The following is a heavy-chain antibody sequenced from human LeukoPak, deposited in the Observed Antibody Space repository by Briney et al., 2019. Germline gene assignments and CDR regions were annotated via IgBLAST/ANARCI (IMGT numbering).Heavy chain of an antibody. CDR1: GGSISSYY. CDR2: IYTSGST. D-gene: IGHD2-8*01. Sequence: SETLSLTCTVSGGSISSYYWSWIRQSAGKGLEWIGRIYTSGSTNYNPSLKSRVTMSVDTSKNQFSLKLSSVTAADTAVYYCARVGLGVNYYYYMDVWGKGTTVTISS. J-gene: IGHJ6*03. V-gene: IGHV4-4*07. CDR3: ARVGLGVNYYYYMDV.